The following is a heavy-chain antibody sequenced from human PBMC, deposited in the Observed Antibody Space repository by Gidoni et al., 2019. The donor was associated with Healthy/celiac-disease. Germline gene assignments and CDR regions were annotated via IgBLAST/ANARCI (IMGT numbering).Heavy chain of an antibody. Sequence: EVQLLESGGGLVQPVGSLSLSCAASGFTFSSYAMSWVRQAPGKGLEWVSAISGSGGSTYYADSVKGRFTISRDNSKNTLYLQMNSLRAEDTAVYYCAPDFWSGYYTGNDAFDIWGQGTMVTVSS. CDR3: APDFWSGYYTGNDAFDI. CDR1: GFTFSSYA. D-gene: IGHD3-3*01. V-gene: IGHV3-23*01. CDR2: ISGSGGST. J-gene: IGHJ3*02.